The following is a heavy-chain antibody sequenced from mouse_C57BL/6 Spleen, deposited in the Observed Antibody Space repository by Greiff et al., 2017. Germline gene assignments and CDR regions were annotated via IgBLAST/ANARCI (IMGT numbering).Heavy chain of an antibody. J-gene: IGHJ2*01. CDR1: GYTFTSYW. CDR2: IYPGSGST. Sequence: VQLQQPGAELVKPGASVKMSCKASGYTFTSYWITWVKQRPGQGLEWIGDIYPGSGSTNYNEKFKSKATLTVDTSYSTAYMQLSSLTSEDSAVYYCARADYYGSQYYFDYWGQGTTLTVSS. D-gene: IGHD1-1*01. V-gene: IGHV1-55*01. CDR3: ARADYYGSQYYFDY.